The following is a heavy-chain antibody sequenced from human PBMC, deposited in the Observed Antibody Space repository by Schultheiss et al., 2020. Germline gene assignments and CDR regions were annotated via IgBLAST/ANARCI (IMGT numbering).Heavy chain of an antibody. CDR2: IGTAGDT. V-gene: IGHV3-13*04. CDR1: GFTFSRYD. J-gene: IGHJ3*02. D-gene: IGHD2-2*01. CDR3: ARYTDCGSNSCYGGLHSVTTDVDAFDM. Sequence: GGSLRLSFAASGFTFSRYDMHWVRQATGKGLEWVSAIGTAGDTYYPGSVKGRFTISRDNAKNSLYLQMNSLRDEDTAVYYCARYTDCGSNSCYGGLHSVTTDVDAFDMWGQGTMVTVSS.